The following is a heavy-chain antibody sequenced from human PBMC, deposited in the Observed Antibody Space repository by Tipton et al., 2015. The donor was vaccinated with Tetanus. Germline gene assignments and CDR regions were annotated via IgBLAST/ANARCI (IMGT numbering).Heavy chain of an antibody. J-gene: IGHJ4*02. CDR1: GFTFSSYE. CDR2: ISGSGII. D-gene: IGHD3-22*01. CDR3: ARGYYDSNGFRFDY. Sequence: AVSGFTFSSYEMNWVRQAPGKGLEWISDISGSGIIHYTDSGRFTISRDNTKNSLYLQMNSLRADDTAVYYCARGYYDSNGFRFDYWGQGTLVTVSS. V-gene: IGHV3-48*03.